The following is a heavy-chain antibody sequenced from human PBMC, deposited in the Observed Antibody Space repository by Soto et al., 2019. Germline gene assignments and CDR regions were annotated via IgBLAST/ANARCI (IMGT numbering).Heavy chain of an antibody. CDR3: ARSGDDSGSYYFYY. D-gene: IGHD3-10*01. CDR1: GGSISSGDYY. Sequence: SETLSLTCTVSGGSISSGDYYWSWIRQHPGKGLEWIGYIYYSGSTYYGPSLKSRVTISVDTSKNQFPLKLSSVTAADTALYYCARSGDDSGSYYFYYWGQGTVVTVSS. CDR2: IYYSGST. V-gene: IGHV4-31*03. J-gene: IGHJ4*02.